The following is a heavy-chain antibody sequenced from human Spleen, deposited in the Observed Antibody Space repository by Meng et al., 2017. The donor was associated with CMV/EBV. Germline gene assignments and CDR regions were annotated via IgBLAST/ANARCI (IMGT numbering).Heavy chain of an antibody. V-gene: IGHV4-31*02. CDR2: IYQASIT. J-gene: IGHJ5*02. Sequence: WNWIAQLRGQEMEWIGYIYQASITPYDPSLESGVTMSAETSKNQFSLRLRSVTAANTAVYFCARGHLGLRGVWFDHWGQGTLVTVSS. D-gene: IGHD3-10*01. CDR3: ARGHLGLRGVWFDH.